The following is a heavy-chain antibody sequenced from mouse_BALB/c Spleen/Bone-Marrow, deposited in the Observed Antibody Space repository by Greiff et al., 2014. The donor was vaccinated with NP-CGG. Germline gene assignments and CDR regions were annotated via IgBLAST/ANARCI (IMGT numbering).Heavy chain of an antibody. Sequence: VQGVESGPGLVAPSQSLSITCTVSGFSLTSYGVHWVRQPPGKGLEWLGVIWAGGSTNYNSALMSRLSISKDNSKSQVFLKMNSLQTDVTAMYYCARVYLWYLDVWGAGTTVTVSS. CDR2: IWAGGST. D-gene: IGHD2-3*01. CDR1: GFSLTSYG. J-gene: IGHJ1*01. V-gene: IGHV2-9*02. CDR3: ARVYLWYLDV.